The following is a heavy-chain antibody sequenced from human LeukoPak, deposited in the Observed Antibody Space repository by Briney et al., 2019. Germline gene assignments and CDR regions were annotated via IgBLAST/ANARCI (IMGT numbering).Heavy chain of an antibody. CDR1: GFSFNFYD. CDR3: AKDIATGNRLYYFDY. J-gene: IGHJ4*02. V-gene: IGHV3-9*01. D-gene: IGHD1-14*01. CDR2: ISWNSGSI. Sequence: GGSLRLSCAASGFSFNFYDMHWVRQAPGQGLEWVSGISWNSGSIGYADSVKGRFTISRDNAKNSLYLQMNSLRAEDTALYYCAKDIATGNRLYYFDYWGQGTLVTVSS.